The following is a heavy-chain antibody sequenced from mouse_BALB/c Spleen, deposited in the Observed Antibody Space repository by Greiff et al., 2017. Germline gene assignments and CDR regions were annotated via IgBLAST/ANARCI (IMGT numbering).Heavy chain of an antibody. CDR1: GFTFSDYG. CDR2: ISNLAYSI. J-gene: IGHJ4*01. CDR3: AREFAMDY. Sequence: DVMLVESGGGLVQPGGSRKLSCAASGFTFSDYGMAWVRQAPGKGPEWVAFISNLAYSIYYADTVTGRFTISRENAKNTLYLEMSSLRSEDTAMYYCAREFAMDYWGQGTSVTVSS. V-gene: IGHV5-15*02.